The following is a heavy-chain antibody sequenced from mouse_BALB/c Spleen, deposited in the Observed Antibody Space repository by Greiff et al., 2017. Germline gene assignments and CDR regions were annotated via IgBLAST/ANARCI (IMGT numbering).Heavy chain of an antibody. CDR2: ISSGGSYT. J-gene: IGHJ3*01. Sequence: EVHLVESGGGLVKPGGSLKLSCAASGFTFSSYTMSWVRQTPEKRLEWVATISSGGSYTYYPDSVKGRFTISRDNAKNTLYLQMSSLKSEDTARYYCTRDGGAWFAYWGQGTLVTVSA. CDR1: GFTFSSYT. CDR3: TRDGGAWFAY. D-gene: IGHD1-1*02. V-gene: IGHV5-6-4*01.